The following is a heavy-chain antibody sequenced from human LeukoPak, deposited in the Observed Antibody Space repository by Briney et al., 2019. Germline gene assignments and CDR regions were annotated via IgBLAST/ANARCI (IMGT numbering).Heavy chain of an antibody. J-gene: IGHJ4*02. CDR2: SASKAYSYAT. CDR3: ARRPDCSGGICFVDS. V-gene: IGHV3-72*01. CDR1: GFTFSDHY. D-gene: IGHD2-15*01. Sequence: GGSLRLSCVASGFTFSDHYMDWVRQAPGKGLEWVGRSASKAYSYATAHAASVKGRFIISRDDSKNSLSLQMNSLKTEDTAVYYCARRPDCSGGICFVDSWGQGTLVTVSS.